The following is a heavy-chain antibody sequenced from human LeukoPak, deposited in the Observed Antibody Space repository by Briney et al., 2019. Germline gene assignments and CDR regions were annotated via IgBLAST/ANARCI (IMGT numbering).Heavy chain of an antibody. CDR3: ARVDSDVAVAGTSAGADY. V-gene: IGHV1-8*01. CDR2: MNPNSGNT. CDR1: GYTFTSYD. Sequence: ASVKVSCKASGYTFTSYDINWVRQATGQGREWMGWMNPNSGNTGYAQKFQGRVTMTRNTSISTVYMELSSLRSEDTGVYYCARVDSDVAVAGTSAGADYWGQGTLVTASS. D-gene: IGHD6-19*01. J-gene: IGHJ4*02.